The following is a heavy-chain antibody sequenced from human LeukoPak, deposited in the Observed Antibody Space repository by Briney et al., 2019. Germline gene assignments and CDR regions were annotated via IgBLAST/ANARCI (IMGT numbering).Heavy chain of an antibody. CDR2: ISWNSGSI. D-gene: IGHD3-22*01. CDR3: AKVGSEYYYDSSGPYGMDV. CDR1: GFTFDDYA. Sequence: GGSLRLSCAVSGFTFDDYAMHWVRQAPGKGLEWVSGISWNSGSIGYADSVKGRFTISRDNAKNSLYLQMNSLRAEDTALYYCAKVGSEYYYDSSGPYGMDVWGQGTTVTVSS. V-gene: IGHV3-9*01. J-gene: IGHJ6*02.